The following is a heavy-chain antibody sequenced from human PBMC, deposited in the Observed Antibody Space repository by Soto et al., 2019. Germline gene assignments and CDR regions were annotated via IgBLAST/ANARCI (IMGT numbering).Heavy chain of an antibody. V-gene: IGHV1-3*01. Sequence: GASVKVSCKASGYTFTSYARQWVRQAPGQRLEWMGWINAGNGNTKYSQKFQGRVTITRDTSASTAYMELSSLRSEDTAVYYCAGSGYDLTAMVRWGQGTLVTVSS. J-gene: IGHJ4*02. CDR3: AGSGYDLTAMVR. CDR2: INAGNGNT. D-gene: IGHD5-12*01. CDR1: GYTFTSYA.